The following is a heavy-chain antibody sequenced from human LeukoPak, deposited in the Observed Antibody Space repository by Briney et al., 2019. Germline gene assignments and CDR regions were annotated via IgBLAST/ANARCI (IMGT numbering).Heavy chain of an antibody. Sequence: ASVKVSCKASGYAFTGYYMHWVRQAPGQGLEWMGWINPNSGGTNYAQKFQGRVTMTRDTSISTAYMELSRLRSDDTAVYYCARAIPSPPEDFDYWGQGTLVTVSS. J-gene: IGHJ4*02. V-gene: IGHV1-2*02. CDR3: ARAIPSPPEDFDY. CDR2: INPNSGGT. CDR1: GYAFTGYY.